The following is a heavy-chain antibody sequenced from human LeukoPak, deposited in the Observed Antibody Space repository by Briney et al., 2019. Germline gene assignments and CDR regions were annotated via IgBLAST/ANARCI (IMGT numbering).Heavy chain of an antibody. J-gene: IGHJ4*02. CDR2: IYYSGST. CDR3: ARDADYGDLYYFDY. CDR1: GGSINSYY. Sequence: PSETLSLTCTVSGGSINSYYWSWIRQPPGKGLEWIGYIYYSGSTSYKPSLKSRVTISVDTSKNQFSLKLSSVTAADTAVYYCARDADYGDLYYFDYWGQGTLVTVSS. V-gene: IGHV4-59*01. D-gene: IGHD4-17*01.